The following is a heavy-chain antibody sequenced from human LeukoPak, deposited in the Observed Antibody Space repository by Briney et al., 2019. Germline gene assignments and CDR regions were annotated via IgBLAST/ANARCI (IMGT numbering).Heavy chain of an antibody. CDR1: GFTFSSYA. CDR3: ARSRVTMVRGVITPLDY. D-gene: IGHD3-10*01. V-gene: IGHV1-3*01. CDR2: INAGNGNT. Sequence: PGGSLRLSCAASGFTFSSYAMHWVRQAPGKGLEWMGWINAGNGNTKYSQKFQGRVTITRDTSASTAYMELGSLRSEDTAVYYCARSRVTMVRGVITPLDYWGQGTLVTVSS. J-gene: IGHJ4*02.